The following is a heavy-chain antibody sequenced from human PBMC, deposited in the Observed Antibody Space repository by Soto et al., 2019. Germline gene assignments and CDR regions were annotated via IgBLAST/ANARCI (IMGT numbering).Heavy chain of an antibody. V-gene: IGHV4-39*01. J-gene: IGHJ4*02. CDR1: VESISSSSYY. CDR2: IYYSGRT. CDR3: ARQRTTVVHQAYFEH. D-gene: IGHD4-17*01. Sequence: PSETLSLTCIFSVESISSSSYYCGWIRQPPGKGLEWIGSIYYSGRTYYNPSFKSRVTISIDTSKNQFSLKLSSVTATDTAVYYCARQRTTVVHQAYFEHWGQGALVTVSS.